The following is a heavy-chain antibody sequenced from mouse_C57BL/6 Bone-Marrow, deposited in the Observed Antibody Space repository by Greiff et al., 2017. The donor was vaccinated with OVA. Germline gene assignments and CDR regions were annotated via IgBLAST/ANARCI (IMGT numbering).Heavy chain of an antibody. D-gene: IGHD2-3*01. CDR3: ARDVYDGYLAWFAD. CDR1: GFTFSSYA. V-gene: IGHV5-4*01. Sequence: EVKVVESGGGLVKPGGSLKLSCAASGFTFSSYAMSWVRQTPEKRLEWVATISDGGSYTYYPDNVKGRFTISRDNAKNNLYLQMSHLKAEDTAMYYCARDVYDGYLAWFADWGQGTLVTVSA. J-gene: IGHJ3*01. CDR2: ISDGGSYT.